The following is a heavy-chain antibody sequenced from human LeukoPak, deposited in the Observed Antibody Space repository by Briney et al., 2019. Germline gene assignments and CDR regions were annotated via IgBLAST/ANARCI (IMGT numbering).Heavy chain of an antibody. J-gene: IGHJ6*02. CDR3: ARAPLYSGGSGWSIYYFYAMDV. Sequence: SQTLSLTCTVSGGSISSSYWSWVRQPPGKGLEWIGYIDNSGSTNYNPSLKSRVTISLDTPKSQFSLKLSSVTAADTAVYYCARAPLYSGGSGWSIYYFYAMDVWGQGTTVTVS. V-gene: IGHV4-59*01. D-gene: IGHD6-19*01. CDR2: IDNSGST. CDR1: GGSISSSY.